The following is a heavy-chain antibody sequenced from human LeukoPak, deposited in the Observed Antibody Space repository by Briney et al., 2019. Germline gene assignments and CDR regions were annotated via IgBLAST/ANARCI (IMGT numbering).Heavy chain of an antibody. J-gene: IGHJ6*02. V-gene: IGHV1-18*01. D-gene: IGHD3-3*01. CDR3: ARLRITIFGVVMKAMDV. Sequence: ASVKVSCKASGYTFTSYGISWVRQAPGQGLEWMGWISAYNGNTNYAQKLQGRVTMTTDTSTSTAYMELSSLRSEDTAVYYCARLRITIFGVVMKAMDVWGQGTTVTVSS. CDR2: ISAYNGNT. CDR1: GYTFTSYG.